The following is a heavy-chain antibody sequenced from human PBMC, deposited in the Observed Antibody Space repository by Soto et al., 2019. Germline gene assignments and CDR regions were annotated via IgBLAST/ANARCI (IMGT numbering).Heavy chain of an antibody. CDR3: ARYRTSGSLSKFDY. Sequence: QVLLQESGPGLMKPSQTLSLTCTVSGLTISSASYYWSWIRQHPGKGLDWVGNIYYNGRTYYSPSLTSRVPLWLDTSKNQFSLRPTSVTAADPAVYYGARYRTSGSLSKFDYWGQGTLVTVSS. J-gene: IGHJ4*02. D-gene: IGHD6-6*01. V-gene: IGHV4-31*03. CDR1: GLTISSASYY. CDR2: IYYNGRT.